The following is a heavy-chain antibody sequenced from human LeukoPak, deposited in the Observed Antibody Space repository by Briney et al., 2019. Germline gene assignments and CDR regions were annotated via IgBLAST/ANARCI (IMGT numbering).Heavy chain of an antibody. CDR1: GFTFSSYA. V-gene: IGHV3-30*01. D-gene: IGHD6-19*01. Sequence: GGSLRLSCAASGFTFSSYAMHWVRQAPGKGLEWVAVISYDGSNKYYADSVKGRFTISRDNSKNTLYLQMNSLRAEDTAVYYCATIAVANHDAFDIWGQGTMVTASS. J-gene: IGHJ3*02. CDR2: ISYDGSNK. CDR3: ATIAVANHDAFDI.